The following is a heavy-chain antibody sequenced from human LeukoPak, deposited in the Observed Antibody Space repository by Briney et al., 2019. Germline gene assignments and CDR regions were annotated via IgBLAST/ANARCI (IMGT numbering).Heavy chain of an antibody. CDR3: ARDIRDGGNPIYCFDY. J-gene: IGHJ4*02. CDR1: GGTFSSYA. V-gene: IGHV1-69*01. CDR2: IIPIFGTA. D-gene: IGHD4-23*01. Sequence: GSSVKVSCKASGGTFSSYAISWVRQAPGQGLEWMGGIIPIFGTANYAQKFQGRVTITADESTSTAYMELSSLRSEDTAVYYCARDIRDGGNPIYCFDYWGQGTLVTVSS.